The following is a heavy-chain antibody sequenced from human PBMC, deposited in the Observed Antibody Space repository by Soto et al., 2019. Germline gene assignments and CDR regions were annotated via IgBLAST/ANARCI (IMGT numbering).Heavy chain of an antibody. CDR3: ARWGDWMQQVL. Sequence: QVQLQESGPGLVKPSGTLSLTCGVSGGSIRSNKWWSWVRQPPGKGLEWIGEIYHSGSTNYNPSLKRRVTLSVDKSKTQFSLKLNSVTAADPAVSYCARWGDWMQQVLWGQGTRVTVSS. D-gene: IGHD5-18*01. J-gene: IGHJ4*02. CDR1: GGSIRSNKW. CDR2: IYHSGST. V-gene: IGHV4-4*02.